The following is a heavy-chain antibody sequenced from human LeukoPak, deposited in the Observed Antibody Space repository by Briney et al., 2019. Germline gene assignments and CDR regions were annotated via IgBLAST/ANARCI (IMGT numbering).Heavy chain of an antibody. CDR3: TGIDGY. J-gene: IGHJ4*02. Sequence: GGSLKISCAASGFTFSGSSMHWVRQAPGKGLEWVGRIRSRANSYATAYAASVKGRFTISRDDSKNTAYLQMNSLKTEDTAVYYCTGIDGYWGQGTLVTVSS. V-gene: IGHV3-73*01. CDR2: IRSRANSYAT. D-gene: IGHD5-24*01. CDR1: GFTFSGSS.